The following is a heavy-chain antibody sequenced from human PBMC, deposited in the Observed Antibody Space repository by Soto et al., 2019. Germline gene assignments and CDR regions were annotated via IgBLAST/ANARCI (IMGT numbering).Heavy chain of an antibody. J-gene: IGHJ5*02. Sequence: GESLKISCAASGFTFSSYAMSWVRQAPGKGLEWVSAISGSGGSTYYADSVKGRFTISRDNSKNTLYLQMNSLRAEDTAVYYCAKWAWVPNWFDPWGQGTLVTVSS. V-gene: IGHV3-23*01. CDR2: ISGSGGST. CDR3: AKWAWVPNWFDP. D-gene: IGHD1-1*01. CDR1: GFTFSSYA.